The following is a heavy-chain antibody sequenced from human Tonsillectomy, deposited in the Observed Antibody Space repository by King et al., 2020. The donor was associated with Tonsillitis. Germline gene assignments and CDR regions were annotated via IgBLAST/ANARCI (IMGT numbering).Heavy chain of an antibody. CDR2: ISGSGSST. Sequence: VQLVESGGGLVQPGGSLRLSCAASGFTFSSYAMSWVRQAPGKWLEWVSAISGSGSSTYYTDSVEGRFTISRDNPKNTLYLQMNSLRAEDTAIYYCAKDTTRTRIAAATDHWGQGTLVTVSS. V-gene: IGHV3-23*04. CDR1: GFTFSSYA. CDR3: AKDTTRTRIAAATDH. D-gene: IGHD6-13*01. J-gene: IGHJ4*02.